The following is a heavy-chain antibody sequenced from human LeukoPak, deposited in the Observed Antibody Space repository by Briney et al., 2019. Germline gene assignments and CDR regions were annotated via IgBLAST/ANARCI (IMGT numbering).Heavy chain of an antibody. CDR2: VLEDGSYQ. D-gene: IGHD3-10*01. CDR1: GFTFSNYI. Sequence: GGSLRLSCAASGFTFSNYIMHWVRQAPGKGLDWVAVVLEDGSYQYYADSVKGRFTISRDNSKNTLYLEMNSLRAEDTAVYYCAKDIGSYYDYWGQGILVTVSS. CDR3: AKDIGSYYDY. V-gene: IGHV3-30*04. J-gene: IGHJ4*02.